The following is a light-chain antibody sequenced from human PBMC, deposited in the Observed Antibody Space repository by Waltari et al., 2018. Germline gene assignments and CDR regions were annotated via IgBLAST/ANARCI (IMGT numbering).Light chain of an antibody. CDR3: QQSYSTPRT. CDR1: KSNSSY. Sequence: DIQMTQSPSSLSASVGDRVTITCRASKSNSSYLNWYQQKPGKAPKLLIYAASSLQSGVPSRFSGSGSGTDFTLTISSLQPEDFATYYCQQSYSTPRTFGQGTKVEIK. J-gene: IGKJ1*01. V-gene: IGKV1-39*01. CDR2: AAS.